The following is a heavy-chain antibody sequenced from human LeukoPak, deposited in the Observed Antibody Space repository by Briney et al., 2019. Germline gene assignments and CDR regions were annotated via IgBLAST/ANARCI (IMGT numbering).Heavy chain of an antibody. J-gene: IGHJ4*02. D-gene: IGHD3-10*01. Sequence: RSLSLSCAASGFTFSSYGMHWVRPAPGKGLEWVAVIWYDGSKKYYADSVKSRFTISRNNSKNTLYLQMNSLRAEDTAVYYCARDEAYGSGSYSPSATIDYWGKGTLVTVSS. CDR1: GFTFSSYG. CDR2: IWYDGSKK. V-gene: IGHV3-33*01. CDR3: ARDEAYGSGSYSPSATIDY.